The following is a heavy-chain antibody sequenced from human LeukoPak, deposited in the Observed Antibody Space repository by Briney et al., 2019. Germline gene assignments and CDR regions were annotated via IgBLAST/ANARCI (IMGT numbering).Heavy chain of an antibody. CDR2: IYTSGST. V-gene: IGHV4-4*07. J-gene: IGHJ4*02. D-gene: IGHD3-22*01. CDR3: ASDQYYYDSSGSYPPPLGY. CDR1: GGSISSYY. Sequence: SETLSLTCTVSGGSISSYYWSWIRQPAGKGMEWIGRIYTSGSTNYNPSLKGRVTMSVDTSKNQFSLKLSSVTAADTAVYYCASDQYYYDSSGSYPPPLGYWGQGTLVTVSS.